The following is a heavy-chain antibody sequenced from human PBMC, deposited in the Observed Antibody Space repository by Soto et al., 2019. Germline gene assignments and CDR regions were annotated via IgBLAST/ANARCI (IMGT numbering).Heavy chain of an antibody. D-gene: IGHD2-2*01. J-gene: IGHJ6*02. V-gene: IGHV3-64D*06. Sequence: GGSLRLSCSASGFTFSSYAMHWVRQAPGKGLEYVSAISSNGGSTYYADSVKGRFTISRDNSKNTLYLQMSSLRAEDTAVYYCVKSTIVVVPAARGSYYYYGMDVWRQGTTVTVSS. CDR3: VKSTIVVVPAARGSYYYYGMDV. CDR1: GFTFSSYA. CDR2: ISSNGGST.